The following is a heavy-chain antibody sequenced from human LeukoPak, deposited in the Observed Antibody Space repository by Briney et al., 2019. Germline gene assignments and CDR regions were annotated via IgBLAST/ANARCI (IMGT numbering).Heavy chain of an antibody. D-gene: IGHD1-26*01. Sequence: GRSLRLSCAATGFTFKDYGMHWVRQPPGKGLEWVSSINWNGGGTDYADSVKGRFTISRDNATNSLYLQLSSLRPEDTALYYCAKHMRATNTYSFFGLDVWGQGTTVTVSS. J-gene: IGHJ6*02. CDR3: AKHMRATNTYSFFGLDV. CDR1: GFTFKDYG. CDR2: INWNGGGT. V-gene: IGHV3-9*01.